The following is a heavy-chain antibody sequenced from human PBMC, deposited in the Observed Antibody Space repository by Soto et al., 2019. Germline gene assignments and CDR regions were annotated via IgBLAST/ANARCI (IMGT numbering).Heavy chain of an antibody. V-gene: IGHV3-23*01. CDR2: IRGRVYRT. D-gene: IGHD6-13*01. CDR1: TFTFTTYA. J-gene: IGHJ5*02. Sequence: EVPLLESGGGLVQPGGSLRLSCTSSTFTFTTYAMSWVRQAPGKGLEWVSAIRGRVYRTFYADSLKGRFTICRDNSKNTLDLQMNSLRVEDMGIYYCAKGISGSSPYDWFDPWGQGTLVSVSS. CDR3: AKGISGSSPYDWFDP.